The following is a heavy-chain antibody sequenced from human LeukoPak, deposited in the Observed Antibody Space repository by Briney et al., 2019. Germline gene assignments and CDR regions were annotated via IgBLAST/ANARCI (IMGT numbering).Heavy chain of an antibody. D-gene: IGHD4-11*01. CDR1: GFTFNTYE. V-gene: IGHV3-48*03. J-gene: IGHJ1*01. Sequence: GGSLRLSCAASGFTFNTYEINWVRQAPGKGLECLSYIDGSGSTTYYADSVKGRFTLVRDNAKNSVYLQMNSLRAEDTAVYYCARVSEDYSSDWYEEYFQYWGQGTLVIVSS. CDR2: IDGSGSTT. CDR3: ARVSEDYSSDWYEEYFQY.